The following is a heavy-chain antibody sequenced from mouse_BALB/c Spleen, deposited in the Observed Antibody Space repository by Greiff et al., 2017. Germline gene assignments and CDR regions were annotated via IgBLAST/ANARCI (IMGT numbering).Heavy chain of an antibody. CDR3: ARLDYYAMDY. J-gene: IGHJ4*01. CDR1: GYSFTGYF. CDR2: INPYNGDT. V-gene: IGHV1-20*02. Sequence: EVKLMESGPELVKPGASVKISCKASGYSFTGYFMNWVMQSHGKSLEWIGRINPYNGDTFYNQKFKGKATLTVDKSSSTAHMELRSLASEDSAVYYCARLDYYAMDYWGQGTSVTVSS.